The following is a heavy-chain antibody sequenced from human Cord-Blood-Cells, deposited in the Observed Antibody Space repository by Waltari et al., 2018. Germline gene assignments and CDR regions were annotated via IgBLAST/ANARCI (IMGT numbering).Heavy chain of an antibody. CDR1: GGTFSSSA. Sequence: QVQLVQSGAEVKKPGSAVKVSCKASGGTFSSSAISWVRQAPGQGLEWMGGIIPIFSTANYAQKFQGRVTITADESTSTAYMELSSLRSEDTAVYYCARGSYDSSGYYYYYYYGMDVWGQGTTVTVSS. D-gene: IGHD3-22*01. V-gene: IGHV1-69*01. CDR2: IIPIFSTA. CDR3: ARGSYDSSGYYYYYYYGMDV. J-gene: IGHJ6*02.